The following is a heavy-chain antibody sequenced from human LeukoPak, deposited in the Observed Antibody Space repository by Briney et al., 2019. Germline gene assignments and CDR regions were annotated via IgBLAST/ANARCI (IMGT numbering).Heavy chain of an antibody. CDR3: AKEASGYGYYFDY. CDR1: GFTFSSFA. Sequence: GGSLRLSCAVSGFTFSSFAMSWVRQPPGKGLEWLSVISDSGGTTFYADSVKGRFTISRDDSKNTLYLQMNSLRAEDTAVYYCAKEASGYGYYFDYWGQGTLVTVSS. V-gene: IGHV3-23*01. CDR2: ISDSGGTT. D-gene: IGHD3-10*01. J-gene: IGHJ4*02.